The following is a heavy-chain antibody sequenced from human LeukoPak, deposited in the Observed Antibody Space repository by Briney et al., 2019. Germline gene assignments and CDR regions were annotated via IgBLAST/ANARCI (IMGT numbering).Heavy chain of an antibody. V-gene: IGHV3-30*04. CDR1: GLSFSTSS. J-gene: IGHJ4*02. D-gene: IGHD6-19*01. CDR3: ASQVYGEPGIAVAGNDY. Sequence: GGSLRLSCAASGLSFSTSSMHWVRQAPGKGLEWVAVISYDGKIYYYSDSVKGRFTVSRDDSKNTLYLQVNSLRPEDTGVYWCASQVYGEPGIAVAGNDYWGQGTLVTVSS. CDR2: ISYDGKIY.